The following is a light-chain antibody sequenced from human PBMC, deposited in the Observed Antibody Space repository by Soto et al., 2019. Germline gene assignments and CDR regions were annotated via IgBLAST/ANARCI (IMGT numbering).Light chain of an antibody. J-gene: IGKJ5*01. Sequence: EIVLTQSPGTLSLSPGERATLSCRASQSVSSSYLAWYQQNPGQAPRLLIYDASSRATGIPDRFSGSGSGADFTLTISRLEPEDFAVYYCQQYGSSPPGITFGQGTRLEIK. CDR3: QQYGSSPPGIT. CDR2: DAS. V-gene: IGKV3-20*01. CDR1: QSVSSSY.